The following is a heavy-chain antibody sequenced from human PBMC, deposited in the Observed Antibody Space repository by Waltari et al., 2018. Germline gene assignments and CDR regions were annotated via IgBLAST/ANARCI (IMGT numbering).Heavy chain of an antibody. Sequence: QLQLQASGPRLVKPSETLSLTCTVSGGSIDSGSSYWGWIRQAPGQGLEWIGNIYHSGRTYYNPSLESRVNMSVETSNNQVSLLLKSVTAADTALYYCARRADYGLDFDSWGQGTLVAVSS. J-gene: IGHJ4*02. CDR3: ARRADYGLDFDS. CDR1: GGSIDSGSSY. CDR2: IYHSGRT. D-gene: IGHD4-17*01. V-gene: IGHV4-39*01.